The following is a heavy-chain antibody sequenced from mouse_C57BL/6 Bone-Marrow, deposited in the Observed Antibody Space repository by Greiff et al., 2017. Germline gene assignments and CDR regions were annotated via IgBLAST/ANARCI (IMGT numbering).Heavy chain of an antibody. V-gene: IGHV5-4*01. CDR2: ISDGGSYT. CDR3: VRERDGYYDAMDY. CDR1: GFTFSSYA. J-gene: IGHJ4*01. D-gene: IGHD2-3*01. Sequence: EVQGVESGGGLVKPGGSLKLSCAASGFTFSSYAMSWVRQTPEKRLEWVATISDGGSYTYYPDNVKGRFTISRDNAKNNLYLQMSHLKSEDTAMYYCVRERDGYYDAMDYWGQGTSVTVSS.